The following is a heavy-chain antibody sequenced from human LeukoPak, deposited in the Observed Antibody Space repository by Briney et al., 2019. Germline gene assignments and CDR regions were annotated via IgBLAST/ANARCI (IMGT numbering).Heavy chain of an antibody. CDR1: GFTVSNNY. V-gene: IGHV3-66*02. D-gene: IGHD1-26*01. J-gene: IGHJ6*02. CDR3: ARVGPHTSYAMDV. CDR2: INTGGTT. Sequence: PGGSLRLSCAASGFTVSNNYMNWVRQAPGKGLEWVSVINTGGTTQYADSVKGRCTISRDTSKNMLYFQMSSLTTEDTAVYYCARVGPHTSYAMDVWGQGTTVTVSS.